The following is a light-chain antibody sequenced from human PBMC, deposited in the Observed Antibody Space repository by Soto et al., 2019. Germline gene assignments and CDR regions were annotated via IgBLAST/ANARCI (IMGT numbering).Light chain of an antibody. CDR2: NNN. Sequence: QAVVTQPPSASGTPGQRVTISCSGGSSNIGTNAVNWYQQLPGPAPKLLIYNNNQRPSGVPDRFSGSKSGTSASLAISGLQSEDEADYYCAAWDDSLTGYVFGTGTKLTVL. V-gene: IGLV1-44*01. J-gene: IGLJ1*01. CDR1: SSNIGTNA. CDR3: AAWDDSLTGYV.